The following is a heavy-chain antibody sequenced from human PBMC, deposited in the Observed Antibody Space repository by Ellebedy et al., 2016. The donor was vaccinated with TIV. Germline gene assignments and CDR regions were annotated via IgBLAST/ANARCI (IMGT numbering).Heavy chain of an antibody. CDR1: GFSPSDYY. Sequence: GESLKIPCAASGFSPSDYYMSWIRQAPGKGLEWVSYISDSDSTIYYADSVKGRFTISRDNAKNSLYLQMNSLRAEDTAVYYCAGGDSSGFFEYWGQGTLVTGSS. J-gene: IGHJ4*02. CDR3: AGGDSSGFFEY. D-gene: IGHD3-22*01. V-gene: IGHV3-11*01. CDR2: ISDSDSTI.